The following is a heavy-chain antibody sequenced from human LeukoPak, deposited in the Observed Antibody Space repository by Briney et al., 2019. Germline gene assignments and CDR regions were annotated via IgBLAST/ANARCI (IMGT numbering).Heavy chain of an antibody. CDR3: TREDRRLVRSVWYFDL. Sequence: QPGGSLKLSCAASGFTFSGSAMHWVRQASGKGLEWVGRIRSKANSYATAYAASVKGRFTISRDDSKNTAYLQMNSLKTEDTAVYYCTREDRRLVRSVWYFDLWGRGTLVTVSS. CDR2: IRSKANSYAT. D-gene: IGHD6-19*01. J-gene: IGHJ2*01. CDR1: GFTFSGSA. V-gene: IGHV3-73*01.